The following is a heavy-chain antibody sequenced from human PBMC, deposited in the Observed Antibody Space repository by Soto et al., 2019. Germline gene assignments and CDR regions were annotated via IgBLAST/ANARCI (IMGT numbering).Heavy chain of an antibody. D-gene: IGHD3-3*01. Sequence: QITLKVSGPTLVKPTQTLTLTCTFSGFSLSTSGVGVGWIRQPPGKAPEWLALIFWDYDTGYSPSLESRLTNTQDPSKNQVGHRMTNMEPVDTATYYCSRRITIFGVVIPNWFDPWGQGTLVTVSS. CDR3: SRRITIFGVVIPNWFDP. V-gene: IGHV2-5*02. CDR2: IFWDYDT. CDR1: GFSLSTSGVG. J-gene: IGHJ5*02.